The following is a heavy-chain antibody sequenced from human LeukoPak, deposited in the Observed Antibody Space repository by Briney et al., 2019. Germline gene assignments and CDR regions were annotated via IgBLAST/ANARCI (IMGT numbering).Heavy chain of an antibody. V-gene: IGHV4-34*01. J-gene: IGHJ4*02. D-gene: IGHD5-24*01. CDR2: INHSGST. Sequence: SETLSLTCAVYGGSFSGYYWSWIRQPPGKGLEWIGEINHSGSTNYNPSLKSRVTISVDTSKNQFSLKLSSVTAADTAVYYCGFGRWLQFANYWGQGTLVTVSS. CDR3: GFGRWLQFANY. CDR1: GGSFSGYY.